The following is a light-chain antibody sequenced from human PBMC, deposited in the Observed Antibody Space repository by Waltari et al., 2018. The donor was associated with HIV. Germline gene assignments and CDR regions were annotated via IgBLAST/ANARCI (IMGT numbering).Light chain of an antibody. CDR1: SSNIGSGYD. V-gene: IGLV1-40*01. CDR2: ANT. J-gene: IGLJ3*02. Sequence: QSVLTQPPSVSGAPGKRVSISCSGGSSNIGSGYDVHCYQQFPGRAPKVLIYANTNRPSGVPDRFSGSKSGYSASLVITGLQAEDDADYYCQSYDSSLSGWVFGGGTKLTVL. CDR3: QSYDSSLSGWV.